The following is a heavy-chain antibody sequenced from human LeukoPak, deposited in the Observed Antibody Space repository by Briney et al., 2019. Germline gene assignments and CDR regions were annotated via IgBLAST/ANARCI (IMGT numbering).Heavy chain of an antibody. D-gene: IGHD2-2*01. CDR1: GFTFSSYG. CDR3: AKDLYIVVVPAAPLDY. CDR2: ISYDGSNK. J-gene: IGHJ4*02. Sequence: GRSLRLSCAASGFTFSSYGMHWVRQAPGKGLEWVAVISYDGSNKYYADSVKGRFTISRDNSKNTLYLQMNSLRAEDTAVYYCAKDLYIVVVPAAPLDYWGQGTLVSVSS. V-gene: IGHV3-30*18.